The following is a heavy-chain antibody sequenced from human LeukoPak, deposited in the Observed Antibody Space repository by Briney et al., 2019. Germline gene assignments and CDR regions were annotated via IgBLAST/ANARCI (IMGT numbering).Heavy chain of an antibody. J-gene: IGHJ4*02. CDR2: IKSETDGGTA. CDR3: TTGQASATHDGY. CDR1: GFAFPYAW. V-gene: IGHV3-15*01. Sequence: GGSLRLSCTASGFAFPYAWMTWVRQAPGKGLEWVGHIKSETDGGTADYTAPVKGRFTISRDDSQNTLYLQMNGLKNEDTAVYYCTTGQASATHDGYWGQGTPVTVSS. D-gene: IGHD3-10*01.